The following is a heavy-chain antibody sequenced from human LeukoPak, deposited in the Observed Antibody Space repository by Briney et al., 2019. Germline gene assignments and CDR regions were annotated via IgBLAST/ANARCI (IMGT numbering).Heavy chain of an antibody. V-gene: IGHV4-39*01. D-gene: IGHD3-22*01. J-gene: IGHJ4*02. Sequence: SETPSLTCTVSGGSITSSTYNWGWIRQPPGKGLEWIGSIYNSGSTFYNPSLKSRATISIDTSKNQFSLKLNSVTAADTAIYYCASQPYYESSGYYFYWGQGTLVTVSS. CDR3: ASQPYYESSGYYFY. CDR2: IYNSGST. CDR1: GGSITSSTYN.